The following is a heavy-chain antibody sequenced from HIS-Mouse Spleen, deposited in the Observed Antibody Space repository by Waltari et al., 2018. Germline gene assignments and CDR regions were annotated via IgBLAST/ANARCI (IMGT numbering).Heavy chain of an antibody. CDR2: ISWNSGSR. V-gene: IGHV3-9*01. CDR1: GFTFDDYA. CDR3: VKDMRYSSSYFDY. J-gene: IGHJ4*02. D-gene: IGHD6-6*01. Sequence: EVQLVESGGGLVQPGRSLRLSCAASGFTFDDYAMHWVRQAPGKGMGWVSGISWNSGSRGYADSGKGRFTISRDNAKNSLYLQMNSLRAEDTALYYCVKDMRYSSSYFDYWGQGTLVTVSS.